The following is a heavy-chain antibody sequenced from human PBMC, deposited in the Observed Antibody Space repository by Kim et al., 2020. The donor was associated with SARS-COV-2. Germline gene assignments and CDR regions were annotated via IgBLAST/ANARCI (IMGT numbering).Heavy chain of an antibody. D-gene: IGHD3-16*01. J-gene: IGHJ6*02. CDR1: GFTFSSYD. CDR3: AREKRSLLLGVIAYYGMDV. CDR2: IGTAGDT. Sequence: GGSLRLSCAASGFTFSSYDMHWVRQATGKGLEWVSAIGTAGDTYYPGSVKGRFTISRENAKNSLYLQMNSLRAGDTAVYYCAREKRSLLLGVIAYYGMDVWGQGTTVTVSS. V-gene: IGHV3-13*01.